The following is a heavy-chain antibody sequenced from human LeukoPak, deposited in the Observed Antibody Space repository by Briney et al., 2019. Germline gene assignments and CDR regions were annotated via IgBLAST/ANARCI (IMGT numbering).Heavy chain of an antibody. CDR3: ARQGSMTRGGYWLDP. CDR2: IYYTGRT. V-gene: IGHV4-39*01. J-gene: IGHJ5*02. D-gene: IGHD3-10*01. CDR1: GASINTSNFY. Sequence: SETLSLTCTVSGASINTSNFYWAWIRKPPGKGLESIGNIYYTGRTYSNASLNSRVTISVDTSKNQFSLKLTSVTAADTAVYYCARQGSMTRGGYWLDPWGQGTLVIVSS.